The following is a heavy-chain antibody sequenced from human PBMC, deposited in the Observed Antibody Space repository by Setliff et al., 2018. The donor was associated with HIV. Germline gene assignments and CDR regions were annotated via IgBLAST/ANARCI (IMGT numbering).Heavy chain of an antibody. V-gene: IGHV4-39*07. CDR3: ARGFGSLDP. CDR1: DASFSSGSYY. Sequence: SETLSLTCAVSDASFSSGSYYWSWIRQRPGKGLEWIGNIYHSGITYYNPSLKSRVTISVDTSKNQFSLRLSSVTAADTAVYYCARGFGSLDPWGKGTLVTVSS. CDR2: IYHSGIT. J-gene: IGHJ5*02. D-gene: IGHD1-26*01.